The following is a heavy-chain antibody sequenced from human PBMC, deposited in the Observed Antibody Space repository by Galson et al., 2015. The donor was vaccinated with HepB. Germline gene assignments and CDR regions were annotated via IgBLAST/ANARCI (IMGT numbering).Heavy chain of an antibody. CDR2: VVHTGTT. D-gene: IGHD2-21*01. CDR1: GGSVTTNNYS. J-gene: IGHJ3*02. Sequence: ETLSLACNVSGGSVTTNNYSWGWIRQPPGRGLECVGNVVHTGTTYYNPSLQSRLTMSVDTSKNQFTQTLTSVTAAATAAYYCARYWGGAPVTFRRGGHAFDIWGQGTLVTVSS. V-gene: IGHV4-39*01. CDR3: ARYWGGAPVTFRRGGHAFDI.